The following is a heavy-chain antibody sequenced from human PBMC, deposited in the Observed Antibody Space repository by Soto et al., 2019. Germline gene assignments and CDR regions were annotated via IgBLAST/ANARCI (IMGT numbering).Heavy chain of an antibody. CDR3: AKDYLLAGSSSWYYFDY. D-gene: IGHD6-13*01. V-gene: IGHV3-23*01. Sequence: GGSLRLSCAASGFTFSSYAMSWVRQAPGKGLEWVSAISGSGGSTYYADSVKGRFTISRDNSKNTLYLQMNSLRAEDTAVDYCAKDYLLAGSSSWYYFDYWGQGTLVTVSS. CDR1: GFTFSSYA. J-gene: IGHJ4*02. CDR2: ISGSGGST.